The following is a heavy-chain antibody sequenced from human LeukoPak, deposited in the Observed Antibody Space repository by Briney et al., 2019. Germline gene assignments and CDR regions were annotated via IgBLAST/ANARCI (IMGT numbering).Heavy chain of an antibody. Sequence: PGGSLRLSCAASGFTFSRYGMHWVRQAPGKGLEWVAVISYDGSNKYYADSVKGRFTISRDNSKNTLYLQMNSLRAEDTAVYYCAKSGRLDQEILWFGELPEDYFDYWGQGTLVTVSS. CDR3: AKSGRLDQEILWFGELPEDYFDY. CDR2: ISYDGSNK. J-gene: IGHJ4*02. D-gene: IGHD3-10*01. V-gene: IGHV3-30*18. CDR1: GFTFSRYG.